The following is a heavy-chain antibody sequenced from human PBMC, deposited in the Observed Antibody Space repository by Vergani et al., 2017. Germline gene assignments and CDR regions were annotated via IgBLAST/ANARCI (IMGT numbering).Heavy chain of an antibody. CDR1: GFTFSDHY. CDR3: ARQRTSPTKYQQLAP. V-gene: IGHV3-72*01. J-gene: IGHJ5*02. Sequence: VQLVESGGGLVQPGGSLRLSCAASGFTFSDHYMDWVRQAPGKGLEWVGRTRNKANSYTTEYAASVKGRFTISRDDSKNSLYLQMNSLKTEDTAVYYCARQRTSPTKYQQLAPWGQGTLVTVSS. D-gene: IGHD6-13*01. CDR2: TRNKANSYTT.